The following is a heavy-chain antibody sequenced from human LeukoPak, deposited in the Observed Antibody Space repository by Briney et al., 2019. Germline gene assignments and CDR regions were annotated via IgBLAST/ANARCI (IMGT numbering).Heavy chain of an antibody. CDR2: VHASGVT. CDR3: ARDGYYDTRGYSYFDY. Sequence: PSETLSLTCFVSGVSISSFHWSWIRQPAGKELEWIGRVHASGVTNYNPSLQSRVSMSVDTSRNQVSLIPTYVTAADTALYYCARDGYYDTRGYSYFDYWGQGTLVSVS. V-gene: IGHV4-4*07. J-gene: IGHJ4*02. D-gene: IGHD3-22*01. CDR1: GVSISSFH.